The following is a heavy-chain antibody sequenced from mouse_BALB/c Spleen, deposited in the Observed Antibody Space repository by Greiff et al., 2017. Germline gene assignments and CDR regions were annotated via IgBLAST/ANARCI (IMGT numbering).Heavy chain of an antibody. J-gene: IGHJ4*01. V-gene: IGHV10-1*02. Sequence: EVQRVESGGGLVQPKGSLKLSCAASGFTFNTYAMNWVRQAPGKGLEWVARIRSKSNNYATYYSDSVKDRFTISRDDSQSMLYLQMNNLKTEDTAMYYCVSLWSYAMDYWGQGTSVTVSS. CDR3: VSLWSYAMDY. CDR2: IRSKSNNYAT. CDR1: GFTFNTYA. D-gene: IGHD1-1*02.